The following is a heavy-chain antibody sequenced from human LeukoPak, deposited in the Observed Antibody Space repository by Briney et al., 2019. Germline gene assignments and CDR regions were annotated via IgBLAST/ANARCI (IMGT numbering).Heavy chain of an antibody. CDR1: GFTFSSYA. CDR2: ISYDGSNK. D-gene: IGHD5-24*01. Sequence: PGRSLRLSCAASGFTFSSYAMHWVRQAPGKGLEWVAVISYDGSNKYYADSVKGRFTISRDNAKNSVYLQMNSLRAEDTAVYFCTRVRRDDYTTSGYTTSYYHFDYWGQGALVTVSS. V-gene: IGHV3-30-3*01. CDR3: TRVRRDDYTTSGYTTSYYHFDY. J-gene: IGHJ4*02.